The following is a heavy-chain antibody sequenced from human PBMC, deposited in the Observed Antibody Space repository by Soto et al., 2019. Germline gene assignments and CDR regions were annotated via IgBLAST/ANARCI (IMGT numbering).Heavy chain of an antibody. CDR2: VYYSGST. CDR3: ASAGYSNKGYGMDV. CDR1: GGSISSYY. Sequence: SETLSLTCTVSGGSISSYYWSWIRQPPGKGLEWIGYVYYSGSTNYNPSLKSRVTISVDTSKNQFSLKLSSVTAADTAVYYCASAGYSNKGYGMDVWGQGTTVTVSS. J-gene: IGHJ6*02. V-gene: IGHV4-59*01. D-gene: IGHD6-13*01.